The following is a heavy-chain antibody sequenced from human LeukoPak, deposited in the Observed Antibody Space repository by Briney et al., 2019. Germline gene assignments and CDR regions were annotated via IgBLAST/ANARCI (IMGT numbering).Heavy chain of an antibody. CDR1: GYTFTSYG. J-gene: IGHJ4*02. V-gene: IGHV1-18*01. D-gene: IGHD5-12*01. CDR3: ARDRLDIVATIAGY. CDR2: ISAYNGNT. Sequence: ASVKVSCKASGYTFTSYGISWVRQAPGQGFEWMGWISAYNGNTNYAQKLQGRVTMTTDTSTSTAYMELRSLRSDDTAVYYCARDRLDIVATIAGYWGQGTLVTVSS.